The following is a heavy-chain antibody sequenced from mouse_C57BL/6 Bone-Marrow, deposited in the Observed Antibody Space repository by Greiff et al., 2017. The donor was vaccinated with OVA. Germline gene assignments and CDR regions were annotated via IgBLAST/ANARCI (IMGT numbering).Heavy chain of an antibody. J-gene: IGHJ2*01. D-gene: IGHD1-1*01. V-gene: IGHV5-12*01. CDR2: ISNGGGST. CDR1: GFTFSDYY. CDR3: ARRDYGSSYYDG. Sequence: EVQVVESGGGLVQPGGSLKLSCAASGFTFSDYYMYWVRQTPEKRLEWVAYISNGGGSTYYPDTVKGRFTISRDNAKNTLYLKLSRLKSEDTAMYYCARRDYGSSYYDGWGKGTTLTVAT.